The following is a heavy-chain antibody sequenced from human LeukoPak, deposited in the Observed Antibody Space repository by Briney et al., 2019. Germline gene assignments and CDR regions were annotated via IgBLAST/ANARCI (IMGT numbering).Heavy chain of an antibody. J-gene: IGHJ4*02. CDR2: IHYSGST. D-gene: IGHD6-19*01. V-gene: IGHV4-59*01. CDR1: GGSISSYY. Sequence: PETLSLTCSVSGGSISSYYWSWIRQPPGKGLEWIGYIHYSGSTNYNTSPRSRVTISVDTSKNEFSLKLTSVTAADTAVYYCAGGNGWYYFWGQGTLVTVSS. CDR3: AGGNGWYYF.